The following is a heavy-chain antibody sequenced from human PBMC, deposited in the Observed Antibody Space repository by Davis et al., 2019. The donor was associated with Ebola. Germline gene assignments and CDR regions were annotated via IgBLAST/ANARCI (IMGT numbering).Heavy chain of an antibody. CDR1: GGSISSSSYY. CDR2: IYYSGRT. J-gene: IGHJ6*02. Sequence: MPSETLSLTCTVSGGSISSSSYYWGWIRQPPGKGLEWIGSIYYSGRTYYNPSLKSRVTISVDTSKNQFSLKLSSVTAADTAVYYCARDMGYYYGSGSGLDVWGQGATVTVSS. D-gene: IGHD3-10*01. V-gene: IGHV4-39*02. CDR3: ARDMGYYYGSGSGLDV.